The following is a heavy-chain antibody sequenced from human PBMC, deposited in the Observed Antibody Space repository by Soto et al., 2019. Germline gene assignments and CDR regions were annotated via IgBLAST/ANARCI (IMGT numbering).Heavy chain of an antibody. CDR2: IYSSGST. CDR1: GGSISSGGYY. V-gene: IGHV4-31*03. Sequence: LSLTCSVSGGSISSGGYYWSWIRQHPGKGLEWIGYIYSSGSTYYNPSLKSRVTISVDTSKNQFSLKLSSVTAADTAVYYCARGVVVAHFDYWGQGTLVTVSS. CDR3: ARGVVVAHFDY. D-gene: IGHD3-22*01. J-gene: IGHJ4*02.